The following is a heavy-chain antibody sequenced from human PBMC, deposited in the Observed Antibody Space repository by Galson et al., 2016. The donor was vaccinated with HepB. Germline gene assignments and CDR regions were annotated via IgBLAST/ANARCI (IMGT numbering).Heavy chain of an antibody. D-gene: IGHD4/OR15-4a*01. CDR1: GFTFSSYW. CDR2: INGDGSTK. Sequence: SLRLSCAASGFTFSSYWMTWVRQAPGKGLEWVASINGDGSTKYYVDSVKGRFTISRDNAENTLYLQMNSLRTEDTAVYYCARDPSRSIFDYGGDYWGQGTLVTVSS. V-gene: IGHV3-7*01. CDR3: ARDPSRSIFDYGGDY. J-gene: IGHJ4*02.